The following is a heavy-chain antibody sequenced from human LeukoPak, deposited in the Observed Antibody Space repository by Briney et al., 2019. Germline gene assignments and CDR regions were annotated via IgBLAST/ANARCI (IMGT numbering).Heavy chain of an antibody. CDR3: ARDPRDDFWSGSNWFDP. Sequence: GASVKVSCKASGGTFSIYAISWVRQAPGQGLEWMGGIIPIFGTANYAQKFQGRVTITADESPSTAYMELSSLRSEDTAVYYCARDPRDDFWSGSNWFDPWGQGTLVTVSS. D-gene: IGHD3-3*01. J-gene: IGHJ5*02. V-gene: IGHV1-69*13. CDR2: IIPIFGTA. CDR1: GGTFSIYA.